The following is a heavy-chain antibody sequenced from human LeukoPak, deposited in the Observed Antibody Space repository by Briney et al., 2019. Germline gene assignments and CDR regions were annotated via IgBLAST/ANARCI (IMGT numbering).Heavy chain of an antibody. CDR3: ARAPSGGYYFDY. CDR1: GGSISSYY. CDR2: INHSGST. J-gene: IGHJ4*02. D-gene: IGHD3-10*01. Sequence: SETLSLTCTVSGGSISSYYWSWIRQPPGKGLEWIGEINHSGSTNYNPSLKSRVTISVDTSKNQFSLKLSSVTAADTAVYYCARAPSGGYYFDYWGQGTLVTVSS. V-gene: IGHV4-34*01.